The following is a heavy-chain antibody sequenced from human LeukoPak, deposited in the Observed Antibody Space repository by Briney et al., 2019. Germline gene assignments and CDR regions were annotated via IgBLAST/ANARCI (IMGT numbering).Heavy chain of an antibody. J-gene: IGHJ4*02. CDR3: SRDRPEIYYDRSGYYPKAYFDS. V-gene: IGHV4-38-2*02. CDR2: IYHSGST. CDR1: GYYITTAGY. D-gene: IGHD3-22*01. Sequence: SSETLTLTCAVSGYYITTAGYWGCIRQPPGKGLEWIGSIYHSGSTYYNPSLKSRVTISVDTSKNHFSLKLSSVTAADTAVYFCSRDRPEIYYDRSGYYPKAYFDSWGQGTLVTVSS.